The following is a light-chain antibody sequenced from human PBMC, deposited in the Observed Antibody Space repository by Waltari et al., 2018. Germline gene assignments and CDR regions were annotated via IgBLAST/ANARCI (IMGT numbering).Light chain of an antibody. V-gene: IGKV2-30*02. J-gene: IGKJ1*01. CDR1: QSLVHSDGNTY. Sequence: DDVMTQSPLSLPVSLGQPASISCRSSQSLVHSDGNTYLNWFQQRPGQSPRRLIYKVSRRESGVPDRFSGSGSGTDFTLKISRVEAEDVGVYYCMQTTHSPRTFGQGTKVEI. CDR2: KVS. CDR3: MQTTHSPRT.